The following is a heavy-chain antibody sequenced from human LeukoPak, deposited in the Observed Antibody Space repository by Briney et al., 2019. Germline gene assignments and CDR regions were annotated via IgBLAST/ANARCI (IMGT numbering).Heavy chain of an antibody. CDR1: GYTFTGYY. V-gene: IGHV1-2*02. CDR2: INPNSGGT. Sequence: ASVKVSCKASGYTFTGYYMHWVRQAPGQGLEWMGWINPNSGGTNYAQKFQGRVTMTRDTSISTAYMELSRLRSDDTAVYYCARDLRSGGSYYEFDYWGQGTLVTVSS. D-gene: IGHD1-26*01. CDR3: ARDLRSGGSYYEFDY. J-gene: IGHJ4*02.